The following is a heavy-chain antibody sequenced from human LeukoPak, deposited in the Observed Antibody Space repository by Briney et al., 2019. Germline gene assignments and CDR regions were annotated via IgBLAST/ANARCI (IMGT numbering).Heavy chain of an antibody. V-gene: IGHV3-30*02. J-gene: IGHJ4*02. CDR1: GFPFSSYG. CDR2: IRYEGNTE. CDR3: AKDLNTVVMQYFDS. Sequence: GRSLRLSCTGSGFPFSSYGMHWVRQTPGRGLEWVAFIRYEGNTEYYADSVKGRFTIAREDSHSTVHLHMKDLRPDDAAVYFCAKDLNTVVMQYFDSWGQGTLVSVCS. D-gene: IGHD2-21*01.